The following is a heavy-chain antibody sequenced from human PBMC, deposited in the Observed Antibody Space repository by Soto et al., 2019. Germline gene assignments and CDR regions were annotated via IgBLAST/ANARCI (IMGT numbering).Heavy chain of an antibody. Sequence: SETLSLTCTVSCGSISSGDYSWSWVRQSPGKGLEWIGHIYNSGITYYNPSLKSRVVISIDTSRNQFSLRLNSLTAADRAVYLCARGVTVFGLVSRFWFDPWGQGTVVTVSS. D-gene: IGHD3-3*01. J-gene: IGHJ5*02. CDR3: ARGVTVFGLVSRFWFDP. CDR2: IYNSGIT. V-gene: IGHV4-30-4*01. CDR1: CGSISSGDYS.